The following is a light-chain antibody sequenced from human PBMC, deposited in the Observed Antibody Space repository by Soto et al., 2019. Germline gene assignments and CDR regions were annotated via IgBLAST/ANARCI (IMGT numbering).Light chain of an antibody. J-gene: IGLJ2*01. V-gene: IGLV2-14*03. Sequence: QSVLTQPASVSGSPGQSITISCTGTSSDVGGYDYVSWYQRHPGKAPKLIIYDVSDRPSGVSNRFSGSKSGNTASLTISGLQTEDEADYYCSSYTTSSSLVFGGGTQLTVL. CDR3: SSYTTSSSLV. CDR2: DVS. CDR1: SSDVGGYDY.